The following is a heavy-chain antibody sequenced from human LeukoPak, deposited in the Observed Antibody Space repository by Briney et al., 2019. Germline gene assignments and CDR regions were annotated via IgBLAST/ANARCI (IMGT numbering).Heavy chain of an antibody. D-gene: IGHD2-15*01. J-gene: IGHJ6*02. CDR2: ISWNSGSI. CDR3: AKDRRLYCSGGSCYSYGMDV. CDR1: GFTFDDYA. V-gene: IGHV3-9*01. Sequence: GGSLRLSCAASGFTFDDYAMHWVRQAPGKGLEWVSGISWNSGSIGYADSVKGRFTISRDNAKNSLYLQMNSLRAEDTALYYCAKDRRLYCSGGSCYSYGMDVWGQGTTVTVSS.